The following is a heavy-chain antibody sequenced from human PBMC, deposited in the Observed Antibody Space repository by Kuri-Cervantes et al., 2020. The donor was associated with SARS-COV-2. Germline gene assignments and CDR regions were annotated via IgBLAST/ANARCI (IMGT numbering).Heavy chain of an antibody. D-gene: IGHD2-15*01. CDR3: ARGDCSGGSCYFDY. CDR1: GGSVSSGSYY. J-gene: IGHJ4*02. CDR2: IYYSGST. Sequence: SETLSLTCTVSGGSVSSGSYYWSWIRQPPGKGLEWIGYIYYSGSTNYNPSLKSRVTISVDTSKNQFSLKLSSVTAADTAVYYCARGDCSGGSCYFDYWGQGTLVTVSS. V-gene: IGHV4-61*01.